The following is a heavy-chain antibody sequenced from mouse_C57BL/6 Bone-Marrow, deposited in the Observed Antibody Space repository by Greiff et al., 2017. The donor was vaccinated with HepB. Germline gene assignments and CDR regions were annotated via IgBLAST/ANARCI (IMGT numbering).Heavy chain of an antibody. CDR1: GYTFTSYW. Sequence: VQLQQPGAELVRPGSSVKLSCKASGYTFTSYWMHWVKQRPIQGLEWIGNIDPSDSETHYNQKFKDKATLTVDKSSSTAYMQISSLTSEDSAVYYCARDAYDYDGYYAMDYWGQGTSVTVSS. CDR3: ARDAYDYDGYYAMDY. D-gene: IGHD2-4*01. J-gene: IGHJ4*01. CDR2: IDPSDSET. V-gene: IGHV1-52*01.